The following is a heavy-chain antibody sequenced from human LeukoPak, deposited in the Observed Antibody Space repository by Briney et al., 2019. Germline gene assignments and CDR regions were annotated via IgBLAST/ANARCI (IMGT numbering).Heavy chain of an antibody. D-gene: IGHD3-3*01. CDR1: GFTFSSYW. CDR3: ARGSREWLSLYYYYYYMDV. CDR2: IKQDESEK. Sequence: GRSLRLSCAASGFTFSSYWMSWVRQAPGKGLEWVANIKQDESEKYYVDSVKGRFTISRDNAKNSLYLQMNSLRAEDTAVYYCARGSREWLSLYYYYYYMDVWGKGTTVTVSS. V-gene: IGHV3-7*01. J-gene: IGHJ6*03.